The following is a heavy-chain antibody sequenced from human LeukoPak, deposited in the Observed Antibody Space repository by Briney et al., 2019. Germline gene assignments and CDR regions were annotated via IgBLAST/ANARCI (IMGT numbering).Heavy chain of an antibody. Sequence: SQTLSLTCTVSGGSISSGSYYWSWIRQPPGKGLEWIGYIYYSGSTNYNPSLKSRVTISVDTSKNQFSLKLSSVTAADTAVYFCARGTDHSRAHGFDLWGQGTLVTVSS. CDR2: IYYSGST. CDR1: GGSISSGSYY. D-gene: IGHD6-13*01. CDR3: ARGTDHSRAHGFDL. V-gene: IGHV4-61*01. J-gene: IGHJ5*02.